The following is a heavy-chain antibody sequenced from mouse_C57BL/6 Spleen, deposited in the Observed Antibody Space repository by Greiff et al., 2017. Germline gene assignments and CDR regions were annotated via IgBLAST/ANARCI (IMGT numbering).Heavy chain of an antibody. CDR3: ARRGEYDETPYYAMDY. D-gene: IGHD2-4*01. CDR2: ILPGSGST. CDR1: GYTFTGYW. V-gene: IGHV1-9*01. Sequence: QVQLQQSGAELMKPGASVKLSCKATGYTFTGYWIEWVKQRPGHGLEWIGEILPGSGSTNYNEKFKGKATFTADTSSNTAYMQLSSLTTEDSAIYYCARRGEYDETPYYAMDYWGQGTSVTVSS. J-gene: IGHJ4*01.